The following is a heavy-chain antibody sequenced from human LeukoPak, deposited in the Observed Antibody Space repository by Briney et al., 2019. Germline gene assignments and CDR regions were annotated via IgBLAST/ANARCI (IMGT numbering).Heavy chain of an antibody. CDR1: GFTFINYA. CDR2: IGGRGRSK. D-gene: IGHD5-12*01. CDR3: VKRSQYNGQPMDV. V-gene: IGHV3-23*01. Sequence: PGGSVGLSCVASGFTFINYAMSWVRQPPGKGLEWVSSIGGRGRSKFYADSVKGRFTISRDTSESTLYLQMKSLRAEDTAIYYCVKRSQYNGQPMDVWGQETAVPLFS. J-gene: IGHJ6*02.